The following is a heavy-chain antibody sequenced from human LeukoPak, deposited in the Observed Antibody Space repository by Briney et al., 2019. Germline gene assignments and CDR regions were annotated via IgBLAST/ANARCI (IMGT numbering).Heavy chain of an antibody. J-gene: IGHJ4*02. Sequence: ASVKVSCKASGYTFTCYYMHWVRQAPGQGLEWMGWINPNSGGTNYAQKFQGRVTMTRDTSISTAYMELSRLRSDDTAVYYCATDPFDEYSSGWTPFDYWGQGTLVTGSS. CDR3: ATDPFDEYSSGWTPFDY. CDR2: INPNSGGT. CDR1: GYTFTCYY. D-gene: IGHD6-19*01. V-gene: IGHV1-2*02.